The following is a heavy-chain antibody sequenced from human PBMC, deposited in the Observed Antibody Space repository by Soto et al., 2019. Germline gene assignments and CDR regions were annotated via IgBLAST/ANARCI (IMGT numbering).Heavy chain of an antibody. V-gene: IGHV4-31*03. J-gene: IGHJ5*02. CDR2: IYNSGTT. CDR3: ARDPAP. Sequence: QVQLQESGPGLVKPSETLSLTCTVSGGSITRGGYYWSWIRQHPGKGLEWIGYIYNSGTTYYNPSLQSRVTISVATSKNQFSLKLTSVTAADTAVYYCARDPAPWGQGTLVTVSS. CDR1: GGSITRGGYY.